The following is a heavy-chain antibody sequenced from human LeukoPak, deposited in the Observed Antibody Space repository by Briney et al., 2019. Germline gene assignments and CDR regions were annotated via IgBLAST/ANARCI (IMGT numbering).Heavy chain of an antibody. D-gene: IGHD2-8*01. CDR3: ARELYDAFDI. CDR2: IYYTGST. Sequence: SETLSLTCTVSGGSISSGGYYWSWIRQHPGKGLEWIGYIYYTGSTDYNPSLKSRVTISAGTSKNKFSLKLNSVTAADTAVYYCARELYDAFDIWGQGTMVTVSS. V-gene: IGHV4-31*03. CDR1: GGSISSGGYY. J-gene: IGHJ3*02.